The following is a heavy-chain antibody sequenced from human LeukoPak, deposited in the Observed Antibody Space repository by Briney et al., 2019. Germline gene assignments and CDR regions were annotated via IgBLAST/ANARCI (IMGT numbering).Heavy chain of an antibody. J-gene: IGHJ4*02. D-gene: IGHD3-3*01. CDR1: GYTLTELS. CDR2: FDPEDGET. CDR3: TARGTLFGVDIPFDH. Sequence: ASVKVSCKVSGYTLTELSMHWVRQAPGKGLEWMGGFDPEDGETIYAQKFQGRVTMTEDTSTDTAYMELSSLRSEDTAVYYCTARGTLFGVDIPFDHWGQGTLVTVSS. V-gene: IGHV1-24*01.